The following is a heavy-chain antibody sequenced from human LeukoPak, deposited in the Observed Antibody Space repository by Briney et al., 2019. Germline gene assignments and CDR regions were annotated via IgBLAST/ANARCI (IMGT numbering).Heavy chain of an antibody. CDR1: GFTFSSYA. J-gene: IGHJ3*02. CDR3: AKDGLNYDYVWGSYRDDAFDI. Sequence: PGGSLRLSCAASGFTFSSYAMSWVRQAPGKGLEWVSAISGSGGSTYYADSVKGRFTISRDNSKNTLYLQMNSLRAEDTAVYYCAKDGLNYDYVWGSYRDDAFDIWGQGTMVTVSS. D-gene: IGHD3-16*02. CDR2: ISGSGGST. V-gene: IGHV3-23*01.